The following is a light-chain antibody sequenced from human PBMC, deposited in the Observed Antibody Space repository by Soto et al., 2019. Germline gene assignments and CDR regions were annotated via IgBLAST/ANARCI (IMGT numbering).Light chain of an antibody. V-gene: IGKV1-39*01. CDR2: AAS. Sequence: IQMTQSPSSLSASVGDRVAITCQASQAIPNSLNWYPQKPGKAPKLLIYAASSLETGVPSRFSGSESGTDYTIIISSLQPDDSATYYCQQLYTILALTFGGGTKVDIK. J-gene: IGKJ4*01. CDR3: QQLYTILALT. CDR1: QAIPNS.